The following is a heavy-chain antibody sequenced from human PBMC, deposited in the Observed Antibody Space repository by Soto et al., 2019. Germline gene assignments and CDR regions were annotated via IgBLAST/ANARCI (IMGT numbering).Heavy chain of an antibody. V-gene: IGHV3-23*01. CDR3: ASHSTSYYNWFDP. D-gene: IGHD6-13*01. CDR1: GFTFSALG. Sequence: EVQLLESGGGLVQPGGSLRLSCAASGFTFSALGMSWVRQAPGKGPEWVSAISGSGDITYYADSVKGRFTISRDNSKNTLYLQMSSLRVEDTASYHCASHSTSYYNWFDPWGQGILVTVSS. J-gene: IGHJ5*02. CDR2: ISGSGDIT.